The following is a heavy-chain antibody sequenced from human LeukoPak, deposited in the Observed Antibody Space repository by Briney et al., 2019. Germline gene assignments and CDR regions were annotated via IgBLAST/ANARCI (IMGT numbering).Heavy chain of an antibody. J-gene: IGHJ6*02. CDR2: IYYSGST. CDR1: GGSFSGYY. CDR3: ARDGAYYYYGMDV. D-gene: IGHD3-10*01. Sequence: MTSETLSLTCAVYGGSFSGYYWSWIRQPPGRGLEWIGYIYYSGSTNYNPSLKSRVTISVDTSKNQFSLKLSSVTAADTAVYYCARDGAYYYYGMDVWGQGTTVTVSS. V-gene: IGHV4-59*01.